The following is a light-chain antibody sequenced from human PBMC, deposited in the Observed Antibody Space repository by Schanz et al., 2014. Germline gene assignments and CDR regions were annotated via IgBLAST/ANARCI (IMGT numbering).Light chain of an antibody. CDR1: SSDVGGYNY. CDR2: DVS. V-gene: IGLV2-14*01. CDR3: SSHTAITTAVV. Sequence: QSVLTQPASVSGSPGQWITISCTGTSSDVGGYNYVSWFQQHAGKAPKVMIYDVSNRPSGVSHRFSGSKSGNTASLTISGLQPEDEADYHCSSHTAITTAVVFGGGTKLTVL. J-gene: IGLJ2*01.